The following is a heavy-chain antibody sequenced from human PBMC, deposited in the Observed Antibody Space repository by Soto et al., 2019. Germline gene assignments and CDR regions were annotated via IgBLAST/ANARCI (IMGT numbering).Heavy chain of an antibody. J-gene: IGHJ6*02. CDR2: IKSDGSEK. V-gene: IGHV3-7*01. Sequence: GGSLRLSCAASGFSICTYWMSWVRQAPGKGLEWVANIKSDGSEKYYVDSVKGRFIISRDNSKETLYLQMNSLRAEDTAVYYCARDGIYDFWSGYQTRMDVWGQGTTVTSP. D-gene: IGHD3-3*01. CDR3: ARDGIYDFWSGYQTRMDV. CDR1: GFSICTYW.